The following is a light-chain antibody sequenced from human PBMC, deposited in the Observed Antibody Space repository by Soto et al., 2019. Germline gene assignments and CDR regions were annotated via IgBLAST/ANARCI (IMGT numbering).Light chain of an antibody. Sequence: QSVLPQPHSVSGAPGQRVTISCTGSSSNIGAGYDVHWYQQLPGTAPKLLIYGNSNRPSGVPDRFSGSKSGTSASLAITGLQAEDEADYYCQSYDSSLSVVFGGGTKVTVL. CDR3: QSYDSSLSVV. CDR2: GNS. V-gene: IGLV1-40*01. CDR1: SSNIGAGYD. J-gene: IGLJ2*01.